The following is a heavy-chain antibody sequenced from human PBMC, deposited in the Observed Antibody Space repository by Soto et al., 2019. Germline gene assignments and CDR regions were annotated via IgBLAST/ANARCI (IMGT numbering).Heavy chain of an antibody. CDR3: AYSTGWYRHDV. D-gene: IGHD6-19*01. CDR1: GDSINNSRW. V-gene: IGHV4-4*02. CDR2: IFHSRDT. Sequence: QVQLQESGPGLEKPSGTMSLTCAGCGDSINNSRWWTWVRQPPGKGPEWIGDIFHSRDTNYNPSLKSRVFISVDKSQNQFSLKVSSVTAADTAVYYCAYSTGWYRHDVWGQGTLVTVSS. J-gene: IGHJ3*01.